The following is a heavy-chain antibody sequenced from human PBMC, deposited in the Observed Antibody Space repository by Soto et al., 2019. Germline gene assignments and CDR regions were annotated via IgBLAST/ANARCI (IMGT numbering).Heavy chain of an antibody. CDR2: ISGSGGST. J-gene: IGHJ6*02. D-gene: IGHD3-22*01. CDR3: AKGVRSYYYYGMDV. CDR1: GFTFSSYA. V-gene: IGHV3-23*01. Sequence: GGSLRLSCAASGFTFSSYAMTWVRQAPGKGLEWVSGISGSGGSTYYADSVKGRFTISRDNSKNTMYLQMNSLRAEDTAVYYCAKGVRSYYYYGMDVWGQGTTVTVYS.